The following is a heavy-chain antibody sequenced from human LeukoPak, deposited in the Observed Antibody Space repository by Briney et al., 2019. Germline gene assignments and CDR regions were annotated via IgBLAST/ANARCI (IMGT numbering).Heavy chain of an antibody. CDR3: AKAGRNRWYGSGRYSDYYGMDA. CDR1: GFTFSSYA. V-gene: IGHV3-23*01. CDR2: ISGSGGST. J-gene: IGHJ6*04. D-gene: IGHD3-10*01. Sequence: GGSLRLSCAASGFTFSSYAMSWVRQAPGKGLEWVSAISGSGGSTYYADSVKGRFTISRDNSKNTLYLQMNSLRAEDTAVYYCAKAGRNRWYGSGRYSDYYGMDAWGKGTTVSVSS.